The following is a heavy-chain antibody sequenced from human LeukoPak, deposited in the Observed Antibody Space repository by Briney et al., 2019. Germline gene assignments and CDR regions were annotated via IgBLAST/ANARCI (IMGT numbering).Heavy chain of an antibody. D-gene: IGHD3-22*01. CDR3: ARDVYDSSGFSGAFDI. CDR2: INGRGGST. Sequence: GGSLRLSCAASGFTFSNYAMSWVRQAPGKGLEWVSSINGRGGSTYYADSVKGRFTISRDNSKNTLYLQMNSLRAEDTAVYYCARDVYDSSGFSGAFDIWGQGTMVTVSS. CDR1: GFTFSNYA. J-gene: IGHJ3*02. V-gene: IGHV3-23*01.